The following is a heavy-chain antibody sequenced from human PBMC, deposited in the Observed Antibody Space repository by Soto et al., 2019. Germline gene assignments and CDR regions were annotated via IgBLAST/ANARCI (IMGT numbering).Heavy chain of an antibody. V-gene: IGHV4-34*01. CDR3: ARGWGRVFDY. CDR1: GRSFSGYY. J-gene: IGHJ4*02. CDR2: INHSGST. D-gene: IGHD7-27*01. Sequence: QVQLQQWGAGLLKPSETLSLTCAVYGRSFSGYYWNWIRQPPGKGLERIGEINHSGSTNYNPSLKSRVTLSVDTSKNQFSLKLSSVTAADTAVYYCARGWGRVFDYWGQGTLVTVSS.